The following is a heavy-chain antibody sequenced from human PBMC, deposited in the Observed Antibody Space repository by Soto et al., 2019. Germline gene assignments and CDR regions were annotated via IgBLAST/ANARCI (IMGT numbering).Heavy chain of an antibody. J-gene: IGHJ4*02. V-gene: IGHV3-33*01. CDR2: IWYDGSNK. CDR3: ARDPLHYDILTGYSPNYFDF. D-gene: IGHD3-9*01. Sequence: QVQLVESGGGVVQPGRSLRRSCAASGFTFSDYGMHWVRQAPGKGLEWVAVIWYDGSNKYYADSVKGRFTISRDNSKNTPYLQMNSLRAEDTAVYYCARDPLHYDILTGYSPNYFDFWGQGTLVTVSS. CDR1: GFTFSDYG.